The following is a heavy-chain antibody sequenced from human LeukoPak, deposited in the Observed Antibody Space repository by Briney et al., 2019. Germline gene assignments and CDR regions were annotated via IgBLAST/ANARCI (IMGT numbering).Heavy chain of an antibody. V-gene: IGHV3-66*01. CDR2: IYSGGST. D-gene: IGHD2-8*01. CDR1: GFTVSSNY. Sequence: QSGGSLRLSCAASGFTVSSNYMSWVRQAPGKGLEWVSVIYSGGSTYYADSVKGRFTISRDNSKNTLYLQMNSLRAEDTAVYYCARVPGPNWFDPWGQGTLVTVSS. CDR3: ARVPGPNWFDP. J-gene: IGHJ5*02.